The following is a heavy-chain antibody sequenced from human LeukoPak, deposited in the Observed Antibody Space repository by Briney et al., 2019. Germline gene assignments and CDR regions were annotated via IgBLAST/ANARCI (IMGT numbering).Heavy chain of an antibody. Sequence: ASVKVSCKASGYTFTSYYMHWVRQAPGQGLEWMGIINPSGGSTSYAQKFQGRVTMTRDTSTSAVYMELSSLRSEDTAVYYCARDFRRSKWLSRTIGGMDVWGQGTTVTVSS. D-gene: IGHD3-22*01. CDR1: GYTFTSYY. CDR2: INPSGGST. J-gene: IGHJ6*02. CDR3: ARDFRRSKWLSRTIGGMDV. V-gene: IGHV1-46*01.